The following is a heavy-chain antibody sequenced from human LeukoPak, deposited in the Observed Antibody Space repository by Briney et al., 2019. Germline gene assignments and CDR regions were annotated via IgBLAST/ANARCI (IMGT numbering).Heavy chain of an antibody. V-gene: IGHV3-74*01. J-gene: IGHJ4*02. CDR2: INNDGSSA. CDR1: GFTFSNYW. D-gene: IGHD3-10*01. CDR3: TRTDRGFDY. Sequence: PGGSLRLSCAASGFTFSNYWMHWVRQAPGKGLVWVSRINNDGSSASYADSVKGRFTISRDNAKNTLYLQMNSLRAEDTAVCYCTRTDRGFDYWGQGTLVTVSS.